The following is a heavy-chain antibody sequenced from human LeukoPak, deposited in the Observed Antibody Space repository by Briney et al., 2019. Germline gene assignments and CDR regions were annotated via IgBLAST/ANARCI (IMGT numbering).Heavy chain of an antibody. CDR2: IYYSGST. CDR1: GGSISSGGYY. CDR3: ARDAYYDSSGYYYFDY. Sequence: SETLSLTCTVSGGSISSGGYYWSWIRQQPGKGLEWIGYIYYSGSTYYNPSLKSRVTISVDTSKNQFSLKLSSVTAADTAVYYCARDAYYDSSGYYYFDYWGQGTLVTVSS. J-gene: IGHJ4*02. V-gene: IGHV4-31*03. D-gene: IGHD3-22*01.